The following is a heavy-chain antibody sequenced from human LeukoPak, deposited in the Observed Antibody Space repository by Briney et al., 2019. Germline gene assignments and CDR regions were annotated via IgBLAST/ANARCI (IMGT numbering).Heavy chain of an antibody. V-gene: IGHV3-30*02. J-gene: IGHJ6*03. Sequence: GGSLRLSCAASGFTFSSYGMYWVRQAPGKGLEWVAFTRYDGSNKYYADSVKGRFTISRDNSKNTLYLQMNSLRAEDTAVYHCARGRSGSYSLCYYMDVWGKGTTVTVSS. CDR1: GFTFSSYG. CDR2: TRYDGSNK. D-gene: IGHD1-26*01. CDR3: ARGRSGSYSLCYYMDV.